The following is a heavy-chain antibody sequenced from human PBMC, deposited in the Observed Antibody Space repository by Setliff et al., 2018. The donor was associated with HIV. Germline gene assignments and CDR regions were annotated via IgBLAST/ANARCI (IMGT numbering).Heavy chain of an antibody. J-gene: IGHJ4*02. D-gene: IGHD3-22*01. CDR2: IYTSGST. Sequence: SETLSLTCTVSGGSISSGSYYWSWIRQPAGKGLEWIGHIYTSGSTSYNPSLKSRVTMSVDTSKNQFSLRLSSVTAADTAVYYCARDPVITMMVGPRFYFDYWGQGILVTVSS. CDR3: ARDPVITMMVGPRFYFDY. CDR1: GGSISSGSYY. V-gene: IGHV4-61*09.